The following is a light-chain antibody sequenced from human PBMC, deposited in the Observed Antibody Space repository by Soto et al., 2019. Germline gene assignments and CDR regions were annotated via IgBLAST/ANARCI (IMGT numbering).Light chain of an antibody. CDR1: SSDVGGYNY. CDR2: EVS. J-gene: IGLJ1*01. V-gene: IGLV2-14*01. Sequence: QSALTQPASVSGSPGQSITISCTGTSSDVGGYNYVSWYQQHPGKAPKLMIYEVSNRPSGVSNRFSGSKSGNTASLTISGLQAEDEAVYYCSSYTSSSIPFYVFGTGTKLTVL. CDR3: SSYTSSSIPFYV.